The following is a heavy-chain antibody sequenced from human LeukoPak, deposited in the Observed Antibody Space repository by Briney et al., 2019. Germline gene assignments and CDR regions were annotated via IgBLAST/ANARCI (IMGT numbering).Heavy chain of an antibody. CDR1: GFPFTFA. CDR2: ISGSGADT. Sequence: SGGSLRLSCAASGFPFTFAMSWVRQAPGKGLEWVSTISGSGADTYYADSVRGRFTISRDNSQNTLYLQMDSLRAEDTALYYCAKEYSGYDFDYWGQGTLVTVSS. CDR3: AKEYSGYDFDY. V-gene: IGHV3-23*01. J-gene: IGHJ4*02. D-gene: IGHD5-12*01.